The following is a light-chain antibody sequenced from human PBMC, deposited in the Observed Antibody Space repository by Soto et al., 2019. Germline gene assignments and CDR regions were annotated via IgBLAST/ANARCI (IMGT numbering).Light chain of an antibody. CDR2: AAS. CDR1: QSIGKH. J-gene: IGKJ5*01. Sequence: DSQMPQSPSSLSASVGDRVTITCRASQSIGKHLNWYQQIPGKAPKFLIYAASNLQSGVPSRFSGSGSGTDFTLTVNSLQPEDFATYYCQQGYTSAITFGQGTRLEI. CDR3: QQGYTSAIT. V-gene: IGKV1-39*01.